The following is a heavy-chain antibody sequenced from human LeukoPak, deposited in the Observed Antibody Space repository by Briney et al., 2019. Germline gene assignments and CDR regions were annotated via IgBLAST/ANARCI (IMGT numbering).Heavy chain of an antibody. J-gene: IGHJ4*02. CDR1: GYTFTGYY. Sequence: SVKVSCKASGYTFTGYYMHWVRQAPGQGLEWMGGIIPIFGTANYAQKFQGRVTITADESTSTAYMELSSLRSEDTAVYYCATLRSAVAVRFDYWGQGTLVTVSS. CDR2: IIPIFGTA. D-gene: IGHD6-19*01. V-gene: IGHV1-69*13. CDR3: ATLRSAVAVRFDY.